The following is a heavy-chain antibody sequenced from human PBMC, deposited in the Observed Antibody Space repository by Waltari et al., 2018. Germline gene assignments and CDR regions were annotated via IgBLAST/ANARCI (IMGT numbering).Heavy chain of an antibody. CDR2: IKQDGSEK. CDR3: ARGPLYSSSSGEGY. J-gene: IGHJ4*02. CDR1: GFTFSSYW. V-gene: IGHV3-7*01. Sequence: EVQLVESGGGLVQPGGSLRLSCAASGFTFSSYWMSWVRQAPGKGLEWVANIKQDGSEKYYVDSVKGRFTISRDNSKNTLYLQMNSLRAEDTAVYYCARGPLYSSSSGEGYWGQGTLVTVSS. D-gene: IGHD6-6*01.